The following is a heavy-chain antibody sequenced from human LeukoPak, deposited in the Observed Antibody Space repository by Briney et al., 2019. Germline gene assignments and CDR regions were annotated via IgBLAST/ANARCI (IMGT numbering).Heavy chain of an antibody. CDR3: AKDRLVVATTPFDY. V-gene: IGHV3-23*01. Sequence: GGTLRLSCAASGFTFSSYGMSWVRQAPGKGLEWVSAISGSGGSTYCADSVKGRFTISRDNSKNTLYLQMNSLRAEDTAVYYCAKDRLVVATTPFDYWGQGTLVTVSS. CDR2: ISGSGGST. CDR1: GFTFSSYG. J-gene: IGHJ4*02. D-gene: IGHD5-12*01.